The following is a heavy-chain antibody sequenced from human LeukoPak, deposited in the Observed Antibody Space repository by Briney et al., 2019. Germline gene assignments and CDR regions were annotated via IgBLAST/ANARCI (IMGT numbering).Heavy chain of an antibody. Sequence: PGGSLRLSCAASGFTFDSYWMSWVRQAPGKGLEWVANIKQDGNEKYYVDSVKGRFTIYRDNAENSLYLQMNSLRAEDTAVYYCTSDPLTQNDYWGQGTLVTVSS. CDR3: TSDPLTQNDY. V-gene: IGHV3-7*01. J-gene: IGHJ4*02. CDR2: IKQDGNEK. CDR1: GFTFDSYW. D-gene: IGHD1-14*01.